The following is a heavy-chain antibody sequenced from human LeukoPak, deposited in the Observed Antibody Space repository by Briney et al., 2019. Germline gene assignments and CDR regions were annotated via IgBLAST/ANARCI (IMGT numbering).Heavy chain of an antibody. Sequence: ASVKVSCKASGYTFTGYYMHWVRQAPGQGLEWMGWLNPNSSDTHSPQKFQGRVTMTGDTSINTAYMELSRLTSDDTAVYYCARGHTGSDYWGQGTLVTVSS. CDR3: ARGHTGSDY. V-gene: IGHV1-2*02. CDR1: GYTFTGYY. D-gene: IGHD3-9*01. CDR2: LNPNSSDT. J-gene: IGHJ4*02.